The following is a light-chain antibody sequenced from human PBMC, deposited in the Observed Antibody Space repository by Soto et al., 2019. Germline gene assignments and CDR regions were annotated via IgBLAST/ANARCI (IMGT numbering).Light chain of an antibody. Sequence: AIQMTQSPSSLSASVGDRVTITCRASQGIRNDLGWYQQKPGKAPKLLIYAISHLQSGVPSRFSGSGSGTDFTLTISDLQPEDFATYYCLQDYTYPFTFGGGTKVEIK. CDR3: LQDYTYPFT. V-gene: IGKV1-6*01. J-gene: IGKJ4*01. CDR2: AIS. CDR1: QGIRND.